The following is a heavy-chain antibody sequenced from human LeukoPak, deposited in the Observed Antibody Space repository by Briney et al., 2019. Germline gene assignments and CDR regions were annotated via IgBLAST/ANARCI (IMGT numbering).Heavy chain of an antibody. V-gene: IGHV3-30*03. Sequence: PGGSLRLSCAASGFTFSFHGMHWVRQAPGKGLEWVGLISFDGSNQYYADSVKGRFTISRDNSENTLDLQMNRLSPEDTAADYCARDLGGRGGSYVSRLSAFDIWGQGTMVTVSS. CDR1: GFTFSFHG. CDR3: ARDLGGRGGSYVSRLSAFDI. D-gene: IGHD1-26*01. CDR2: ISFDGSNQ. J-gene: IGHJ3*02.